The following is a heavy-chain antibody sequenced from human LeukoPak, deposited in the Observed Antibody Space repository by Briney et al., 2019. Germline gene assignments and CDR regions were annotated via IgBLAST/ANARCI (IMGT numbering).Heavy chain of an antibody. CDR3: ARDLSGHWTYDH. CDR2: ISLDENNK. D-gene: IGHD1-1*01. CDR1: GFTISNNY. J-gene: IGHJ4*01. V-gene: IGHV3-30-3*01. Sequence: TLTLSCAVSGFTISNNYKHWVRHAPGQGLEWVSVISLDENNKSYEDSVKGRFSLYRDNSMNTLYLQLNSLRTEDTAMYYCARDLSGHWTYDHWGQGTLVTVPS.